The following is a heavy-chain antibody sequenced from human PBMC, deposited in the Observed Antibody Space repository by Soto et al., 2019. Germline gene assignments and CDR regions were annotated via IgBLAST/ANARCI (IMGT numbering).Heavy chain of an antibody. CDR2: ISYDGSNK. D-gene: IGHD2-15*01. Sequence: GGSLRLSCAASGFTFSSYGMHWVRQAPGKGLEWVAVISYDGSNKYYADSVKGRFTISRDNSKNTLYLQMNSLRAEDTAVYYCAKARCSGGSCYPYYFDDWGQGTLVTVSS. CDR3: AKARCSGGSCYPYYFDD. CDR1: GFTFSSYG. V-gene: IGHV3-30*18. J-gene: IGHJ4*02.